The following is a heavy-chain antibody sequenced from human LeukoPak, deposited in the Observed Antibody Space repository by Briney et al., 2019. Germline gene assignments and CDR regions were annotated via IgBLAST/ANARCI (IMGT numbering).Heavy chain of an antibody. Sequence: SVKVSCKASGGTFSSYAISWVRQAPGQGLEWMGRIIPILGIANYAQKFQGRVTITADKSTSTAYMELSSLRSEDTAVYYCARGLRIVPAAPFDYWGQGTLVTVSS. CDR2: IIPILGIA. CDR1: GGTFSSYA. J-gene: IGHJ4*02. V-gene: IGHV1-69*04. CDR3: ARGLRIVPAAPFDY. D-gene: IGHD2-2*01.